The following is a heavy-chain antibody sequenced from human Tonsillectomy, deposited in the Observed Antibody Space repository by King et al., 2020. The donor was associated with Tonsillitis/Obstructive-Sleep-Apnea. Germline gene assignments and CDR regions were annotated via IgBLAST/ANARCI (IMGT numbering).Heavy chain of an antibody. CDR3: ARENIEWWTNAFDI. J-gene: IGHJ3*02. CDR1: GGSFSGYY. D-gene: IGHD2-8*01. Sequence: VQLQQWGAGLLKPSETLSLTCPVYGGSFSGYYWSWIRQPPGKGLEWIGEINHSGSTNYNPSLKSRVTISVDTSKNQFSLQLSSVTAADTAVYYCARENIEWWTNAFDIWGQGTTVTVSS. CDR2: INHSGST. V-gene: IGHV4-34*01.